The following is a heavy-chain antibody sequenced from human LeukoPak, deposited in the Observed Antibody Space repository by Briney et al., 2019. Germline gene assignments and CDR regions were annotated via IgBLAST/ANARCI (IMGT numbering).Heavy chain of an antibody. J-gene: IGHJ4*02. V-gene: IGHV1-2*02. Sequence: ASVTVSCKTSGYTFTAYYMHWVRQAPGPGLEWMGWINPVNPNSDDIHYAQKFRGRVTMTRDTSISTAYVELSSLRADDTAVYDCARGGYSSSLYDYWGQGTLVTVSS. CDR3: ARGGYSSSLYDY. D-gene: IGHD6-13*01. CDR1: GYTFTAYY. CDR2: INPVNPNSDDI.